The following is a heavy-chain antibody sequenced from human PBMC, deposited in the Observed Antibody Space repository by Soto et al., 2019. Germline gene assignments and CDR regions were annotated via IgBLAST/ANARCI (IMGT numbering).Heavy chain of an antibody. V-gene: IGHV4-59*12. CDR3: ARGRRTMVRGVRAPYYYYGMDV. Sequence: SETLSLTCNVSGGSIRSYYWSWIRQPPGKRLEWIGYIYYSGYTNYNPSLKSRVTISVDTSKNQFSLKLSSVTAADTAVYYCARGRRTMVRGVRAPYYYYGMDVWGQGTTVTVSS. J-gene: IGHJ6*02. CDR1: GGSIRSYY. CDR2: IYYSGYT. D-gene: IGHD3-10*01.